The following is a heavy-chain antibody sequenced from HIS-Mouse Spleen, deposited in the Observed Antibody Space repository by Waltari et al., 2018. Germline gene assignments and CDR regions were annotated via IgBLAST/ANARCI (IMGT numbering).Heavy chain of an antibody. D-gene: IGHD1-26*01. V-gene: IGHV1-2*02. Sequence: QVQLVQSGAEVKKPGASVKVSCKASGYTFTGYYMHWVRQDPGQGLEWMGWINPNSGGTNYAQKFQGRVTMTRDTSISTAYMELSRLRSDDTAVYYCARVGYSGSYYYGMDVWGQGTTVTVSS. CDR2: INPNSGGT. CDR1: GYTFTGYY. CDR3: ARVGYSGSYYYGMDV. J-gene: IGHJ6*02.